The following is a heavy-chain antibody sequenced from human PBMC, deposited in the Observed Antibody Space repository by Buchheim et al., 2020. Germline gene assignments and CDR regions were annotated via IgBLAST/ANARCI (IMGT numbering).Heavy chain of an antibody. V-gene: IGHV3-74*01. J-gene: IGHJ2*01. CDR3: ASLLVPAATHYWYFDL. Sequence: EVQLVESGGGLVQPGGSLRLSCAASGFTFSSYWMHWVRQAPGKGLVWVSRINSDGSSTNYADSVKGRFTISRDNAKNTLFLQMNSLRAEDTAVYYCASLLVPAATHYWYFDLWGRGTL. CDR2: INSDGSST. D-gene: IGHD2-2*01. CDR1: GFTFSSYW.